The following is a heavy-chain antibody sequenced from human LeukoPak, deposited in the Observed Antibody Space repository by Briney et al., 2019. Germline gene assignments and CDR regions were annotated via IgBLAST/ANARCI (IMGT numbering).Heavy chain of an antibody. CDR1: GGTFISYA. J-gene: IGHJ4*02. D-gene: IGHD3-16*02. CDR3: ARLDSQYRSPH. CDR2: IIPIFGTA. V-gene: IGHV1-69*13. Sequence: GASVTVSYMPSGGTFISYAISWVRQPPGQGLEWMGGIIPIFGTANYAQKFQGRVTITADESTSTAYMELSSLRSEDTAVYYCARLDSQYRSPHWGQGTLVTVSS.